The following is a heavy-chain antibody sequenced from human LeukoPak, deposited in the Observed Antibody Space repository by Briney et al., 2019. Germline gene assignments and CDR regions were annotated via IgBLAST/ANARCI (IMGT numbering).Heavy chain of an antibody. V-gene: IGHV3-53*01. Sequence: PGGSLRLSCAASGFTVSSNYMSWVRQAPGKGLEWVSVIYSGGSTYYADSVKGRFTISRDNSKNTLYLQMNSLRAEDTAVYYWARDTGIAVAGSNYWGQGTLVTVSS. CDR2: IYSGGST. J-gene: IGHJ4*02. D-gene: IGHD6-19*01. CDR1: GFTVSSNY. CDR3: ARDTGIAVAGSNY.